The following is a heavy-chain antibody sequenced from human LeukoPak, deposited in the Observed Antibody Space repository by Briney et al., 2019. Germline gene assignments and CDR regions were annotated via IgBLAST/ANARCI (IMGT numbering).Heavy chain of an antibody. CDR2: IYYSGST. CDR1: GGSISSGGYY. Sequence: SETLSLTCTVSGGSISSGGYYWSWIRQHPGKGLEWIGYIYYSGSTYYNPSLKSRVTISVDTSKNQFSLKLSSVTAADTAVYYCARTWEIRIFDYWGQGTLVTVSS. V-gene: IGHV4-31*03. J-gene: IGHJ4*02. CDR3: ARTWEIRIFDY. D-gene: IGHD1-26*01.